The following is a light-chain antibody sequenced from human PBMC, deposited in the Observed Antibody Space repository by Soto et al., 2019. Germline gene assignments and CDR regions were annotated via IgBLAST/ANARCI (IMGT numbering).Light chain of an antibody. CDR1: QFVTSGH. V-gene: IGKV3-15*01. CDR2: GAS. CDR3: KKYDQWPIT. Sequence: IVLPQSLGTLSVSSGERPTLSCRDSQFVTSGHLAWYQQKPGQANRLLIYGASARALGIPARFSGSGSGTEFSLTVTSLQSEDFAVYYCKKYDQWPITFGQGTRLEIK. J-gene: IGKJ5*01.